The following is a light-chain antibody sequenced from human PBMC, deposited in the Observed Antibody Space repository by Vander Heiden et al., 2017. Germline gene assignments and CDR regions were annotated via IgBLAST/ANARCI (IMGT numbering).Light chain of an antibody. CDR2: NTK. CDR3: STWDDSLKGMV. CDR1: RSNIGGNI. J-gene: IGLJ2*01. V-gene: IGLV1-44*01. Sequence: SVLTQSPSASGTPGQSVTMSCSGTRSNIGGNIVNWYQHLPGAAPKLLIFNTKQRPSGVPDRFSGSKSGTSASLAISGLQSEDEADYYCSTWDDSLKGMVFGGGTKLTVL.